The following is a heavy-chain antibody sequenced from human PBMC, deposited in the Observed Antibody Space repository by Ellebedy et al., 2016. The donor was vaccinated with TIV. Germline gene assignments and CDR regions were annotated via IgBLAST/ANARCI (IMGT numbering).Heavy chain of an antibody. Sequence: SLKISCAASGFTFDDYAMHWVRQAPGKVLEWVSGISCNSGSIGYADSVKGRFTISRDNAKNSLYLQMNSLRAEDTALYYCAQDIELVVTANGMDVWGQGTTVTVSS. J-gene: IGHJ6*02. V-gene: IGHV3-9*01. CDR2: ISCNSGSI. CDR3: AQDIELVVTANGMDV. CDR1: GFTFDDYA. D-gene: IGHD2-21*02.